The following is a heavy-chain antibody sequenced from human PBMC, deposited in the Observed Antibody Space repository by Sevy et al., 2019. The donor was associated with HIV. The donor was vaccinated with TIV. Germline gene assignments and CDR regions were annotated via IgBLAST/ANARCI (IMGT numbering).Heavy chain of an antibody. V-gene: IGHV1-69*13. J-gene: IGHJ5*02. Sequence: ASVKVSCKASGGTFSSYAISCVRQAPGQGLEWMGGIIPIFGTANYAQKFQGRVTITADESTSTAYMELSSLRSEDTAVHYCARQGYLTGTTSGLSWFDPWGQGTLVTVSS. CDR2: IIPIFGTA. CDR1: GGTFSSYA. CDR3: ARQGYLTGTTSGLSWFDP. D-gene: IGHD1-7*01.